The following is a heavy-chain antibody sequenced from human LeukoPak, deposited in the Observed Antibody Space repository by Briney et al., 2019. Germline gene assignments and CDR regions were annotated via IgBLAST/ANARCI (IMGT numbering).Heavy chain of an antibody. V-gene: IGHV3-23*01. Sequence: GGSLRLSCAASGFTFSSYAMSWVRQAPGKGLEWVSAISGSGGSTYYADSVKGRFTISRDNSKNTLYLQMNSLRAEDTAVYYCAKDHRYCSGGSCYFDYWGQGTLVTVSS. CDR1: GFTFSSYA. J-gene: IGHJ4*02. CDR3: AKDHRYCSGGSCYFDY. D-gene: IGHD2-15*01. CDR2: ISGSGGST.